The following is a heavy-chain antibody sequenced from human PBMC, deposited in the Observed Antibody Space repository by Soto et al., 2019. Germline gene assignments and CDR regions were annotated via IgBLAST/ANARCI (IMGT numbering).Heavy chain of an antibody. CDR2: IKTKPNNYAT. CDR3: TRSTDADCGAGSCRNWFDP. Sequence: EVQLAESGGGLVQPGGSLKLSCAASGFTFSDSAMHWVRQASGKGLEWVGRIKTKPNNYATAYGASVQGRFTISRDDSKSTAYLQMNSLKTEDTALYYCTRSTDADCGAGSCRNWFDPWGQGILVTVSS. CDR1: GFTFSDSA. D-gene: IGHD2-15*01. V-gene: IGHV3-73*01. J-gene: IGHJ5*02.